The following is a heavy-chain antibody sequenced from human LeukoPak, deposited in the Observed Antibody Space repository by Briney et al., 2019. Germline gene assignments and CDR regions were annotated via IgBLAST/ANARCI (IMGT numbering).Heavy chain of an antibody. Sequence: PGGSLRLSCAASGFTFSDYYMSWIRQAPGEPLEWVSSISSSSSYIYYADSVKGRFTISRDNAKNSLYLQMNSLRAEDTAVYYCARDRSGYRVEFDYWGQGTLVTVSS. CDR2: ISSSSSYI. CDR1: GFTFSDYY. CDR3: ARDRSGYRVEFDY. D-gene: IGHD3-22*01. J-gene: IGHJ4*02. V-gene: IGHV3-11*06.